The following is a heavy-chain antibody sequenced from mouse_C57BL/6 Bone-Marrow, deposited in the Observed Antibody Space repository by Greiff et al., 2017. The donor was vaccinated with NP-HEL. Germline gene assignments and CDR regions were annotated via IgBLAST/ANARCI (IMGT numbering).Heavy chain of an antibody. CDR2: IYPGSGST. D-gene: IGHD4-1*01. CDR1: GYTFTSYW. Sequence: QVHVKQPGAELVKPGASVKMSCKASGYTFTSYWITWVKQRPGQGLEWIGDIYPGSGSTNYNEKFKSKATLTVDTSSSTAYMQLSSLTSEDSAVYYCARPGKGDYLGYWGQGTTLTVSS. CDR3: ARPGKGDYLGY. V-gene: IGHV1-55*01. J-gene: IGHJ2*01.